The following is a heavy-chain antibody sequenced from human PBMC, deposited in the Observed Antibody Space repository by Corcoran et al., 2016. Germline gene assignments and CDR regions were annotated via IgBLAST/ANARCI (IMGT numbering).Heavy chain of an antibody. CDR3: TRRPYQERSGYWVDY. CDR2: IRSKIYGGTT. CDR1: GFTFGDYA. Sequence: EVQLVESGGGLEQPGRSLRLSCIASGFTFGDYAVSWFRPAPGKGLEWVGFIRSKIYGGTTEYAASVKGRFTISRDDSQSIAYLQMNSLKTEDIAVYYCTRRPYQERSGYWVDYWGQGTLVTVSS. V-gene: IGHV3-49*03. D-gene: IGHD3-3*01. J-gene: IGHJ4*02.